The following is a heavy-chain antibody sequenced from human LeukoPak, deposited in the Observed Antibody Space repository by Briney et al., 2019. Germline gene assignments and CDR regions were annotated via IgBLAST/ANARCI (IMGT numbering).Heavy chain of an antibody. Sequence: ASVKVSCKASGYTFTSYYMHWVRQAPGQGLEWMGIINPSGGSTSYAQKFQGRVIMTRDTSTSTVYMELSSLRSEDTAVYYCALKWAYDSSGYYGAFDIWGQGTMVTVSS. V-gene: IGHV1-46*01. CDR1: GYTFTSYY. D-gene: IGHD3-22*01. CDR3: ALKWAYDSSGYYGAFDI. J-gene: IGHJ3*02. CDR2: INPSGGST.